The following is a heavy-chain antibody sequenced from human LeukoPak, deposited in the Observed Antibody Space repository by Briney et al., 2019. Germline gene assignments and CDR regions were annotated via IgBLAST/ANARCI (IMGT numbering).Heavy chain of an antibody. CDR2: ISAYNGNT. J-gene: IGHJ6*02. D-gene: IGHD4-17*01. V-gene: IGHV1-18*01. CDR1: GYTFTSYG. CDR3: ARVLPYGDYVPLYYYGMDV. Sequence: ASVKVSCKASGYTFTSYGISWARQAPGQGLEWMGWISAYNGNTNYAQKLQGRVTMTTDTSTSTAYMELRSLRSDDTAVYYCARVLPYGDYVPLYYYGMDVWGQGTTVTVSS.